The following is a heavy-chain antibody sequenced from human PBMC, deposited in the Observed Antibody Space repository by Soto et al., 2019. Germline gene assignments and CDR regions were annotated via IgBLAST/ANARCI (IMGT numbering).Heavy chain of an antibody. V-gene: IGHV1-18*04. CDR1: GYTFTSYS. J-gene: IGHJ6*02. CDR2: ISAYNGNT. Sequence: GASVKVSCKASGYTFTSYSISWVRQAPGQGLEWMGWISAYNGNTNYAQKLQGRVTMTTDTSTSTAYMELRSLRSDDTAVYYCARDLEGGYSYGFNYYYGMDVWGQGTTVTVSS. D-gene: IGHD5-18*01. CDR3: ARDLEGGYSYGFNYYYGMDV.